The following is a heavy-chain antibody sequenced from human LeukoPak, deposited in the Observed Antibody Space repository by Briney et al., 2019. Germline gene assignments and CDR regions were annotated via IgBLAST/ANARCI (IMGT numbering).Heavy chain of an antibody. CDR3: ARGGAAPTPYYYYYYMGV. D-gene: IGHD6-13*01. Sequence: GGSLRLSCAASGFTVSSNYMSWVRQAPGKGLEWVSVIYSGGSTYYADSVKGRFTISRDSSKNTLYLQMNSLRAEDTAVYYCARGGAAPTPYYYYYYMGVWGKGTTVTVSS. CDR1: GFTVSSNY. J-gene: IGHJ6*03. CDR2: IYSGGST. V-gene: IGHV3-53*01.